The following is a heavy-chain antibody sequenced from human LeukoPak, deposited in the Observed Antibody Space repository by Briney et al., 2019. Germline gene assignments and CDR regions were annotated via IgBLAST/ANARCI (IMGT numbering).Heavy chain of an antibody. Sequence: PAETLSLTCDVSGASTNTDSYFWGWIRQPPGKGLGGVGSGYYAGSGSHYDPSLKSRVTISVDTSRNRYSLKLHSVTTADTAVYYCVRLWLRWGIDYWGQGSLVTVSS. CDR2: GYYAGSGS. CDR1: GASTNTDSYF. J-gene: IGHJ4*02. D-gene: IGHD5-12*01. V-gene: IGHV4-39*01. CDR3: VRLWLRWGIDY.